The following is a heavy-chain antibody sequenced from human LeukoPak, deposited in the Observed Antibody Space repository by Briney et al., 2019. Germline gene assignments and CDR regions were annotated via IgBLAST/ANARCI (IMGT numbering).Heavy chain of an antibody. CDR2: IKLDGSEK. D-gene: IGHD3-3*01. CDR3: ARDQYDTWSRRGNFDS. V-gene: IGHV3-7*03. J-gene: IGHJ4*02. Sequence: GGSLRLSCVASGFTFGKYWMSWVRQAPGKGLEWVTNIKLDGSEKNYVDSVKGRFTISRDNTKNSLYLQMNSLRVEDTAVFYCARDQYDTWSRRGNFDSWGQGTLVIVSS. CDR1: GFTFGKYW.